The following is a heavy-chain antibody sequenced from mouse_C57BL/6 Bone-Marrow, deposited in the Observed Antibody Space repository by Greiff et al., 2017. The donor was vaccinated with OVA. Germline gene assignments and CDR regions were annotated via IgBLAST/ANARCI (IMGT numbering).Heavy chain of an antibody. D-gene: IGHD2-5*01. CDR3: TRGYSNYYAMDY. J-gene: IGHJ4*01. Sequence: VQLQQSGAELVRPGASVTLSCKASGYTFTDYEMHWVKQTPVHGLEWIGAIDPETGGTAYHQQFKGKAILTADKSSSTAYMELRSLTSEDSAVYYCTRGYSNYYAMDYWGQGTSVTVSS. CDR1: GYTFTDYE. V-gene: IGHV1-15*01. CDR2: IDPETGGT.